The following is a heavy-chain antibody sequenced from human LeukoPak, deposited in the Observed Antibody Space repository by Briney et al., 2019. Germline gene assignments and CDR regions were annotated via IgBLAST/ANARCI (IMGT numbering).Heavy chain of an antibody. D-gene: IGHD1-1*01. Sequence: SEALSLSCTVSGVSISSGGYYWRWIRQHPGKGLEWIGYIYCSGSTYYNPSLKRRVTISVYTSKNQFSLKLSSATAADTAVYHCARETGTTLGEFDYWGQGTLVTVSS. J-gene: IGHJ4*02. CDR3: ARETGTTLGEFDY. CDR2: IYCSGST. V-gene: IGHV4-31*03. CDR1: GVSISSGGYY.